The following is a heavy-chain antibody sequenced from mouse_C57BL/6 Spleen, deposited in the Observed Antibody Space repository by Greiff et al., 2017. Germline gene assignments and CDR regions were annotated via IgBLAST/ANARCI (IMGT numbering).Heavy chain of an antibody. CDR3: ARPYYGSSSSYFDY. J-gene: IGHJ2*01. CDR2: IYPGSGST. CDR1: GYTFTSYW. Sequence: QVQLQQPGAELVKPGASVKMSCKASGYTFTSYWITWVKQRPGQGLEWIGDIYPGSGSTYYNEKFKSKATLTVDTSSSTVYMQLSSLTAEDSAVYYCARPYYGSSSSYFDYWGQGTTLTVSA. V-gene: IGHV1-55*01. D-gene: IGHD1-1*01.